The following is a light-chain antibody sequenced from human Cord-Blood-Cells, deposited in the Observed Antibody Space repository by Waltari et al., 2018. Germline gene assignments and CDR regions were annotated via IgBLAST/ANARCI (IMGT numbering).Light chain of an antibody. V-gene: IGKV1-39*01. Sequence: DIQMTQSPSSLSASVGDRVTIPCRASQSISSYLNWYQQKPGKAPKLLIYAASSLQSGVPSRFSGSGPGTDFTLTISSLQPEDFATYYCQQSYRTPYTFGQGTKLEIK. J-gene: IGKJ2*01. CDR3: QQSYRTPYT. CDR2: AAS. CDR1: QSISSY.